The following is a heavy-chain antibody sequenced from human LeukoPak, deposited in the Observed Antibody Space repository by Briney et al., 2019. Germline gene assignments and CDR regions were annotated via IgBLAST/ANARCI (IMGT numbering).Heavy chain of an antibody. V-gene: IGHV3-15*01. Sequence: GGSLRLSCAASGFTFSNAWMSWVRQAPGKGLEWVGRIKSKTDGGTTDYAAPVKGRLTISRDDSKNTLYLQMNSLKTEDTAVYYCTTAPSQFVGISVDDAFDIWGQGTMVTVSS. CDR1: GFTFSNAW. CDR2: IKSKTDGGTT. J-gene: IGHJ3*02. CDR3: TTAPSQFVGISVDDAFDI. D-gene: IGHD7-27*01.